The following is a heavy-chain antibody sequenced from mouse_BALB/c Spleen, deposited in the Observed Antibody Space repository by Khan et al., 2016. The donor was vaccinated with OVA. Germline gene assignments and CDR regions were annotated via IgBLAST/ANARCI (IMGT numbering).Heavy chain of an antibody. CDR1: GFSFTSFG. Sequence: QVQLQQSGPGLVQPSQSLSITCTASGFSFTSFGIHWVRQSPGKGLEWLGLIWSGGSTDYYAVFITRLNISKDEYKSQVFVKMKSLHANDTARYYCARNYEYGEGLAYWGQGTLGTVSA. CDR3: ARNYEYGEGLAY. J-gene: IGHJ3*01. V-gene: IGHV2-2*02. CDR2: IWSGGST. D-gene: IGHD2-4*01.